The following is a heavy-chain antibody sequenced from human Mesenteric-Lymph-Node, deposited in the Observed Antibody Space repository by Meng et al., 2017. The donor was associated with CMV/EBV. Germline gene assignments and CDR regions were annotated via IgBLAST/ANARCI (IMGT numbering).Heavy chain of an antibody. D-gene: IGHD2-2*01. CDR2: IWYDGSNK. V-gene: IGHV3-33*01. CDR1: GFTFSSYG. J-gene: IGHJ4*02. Sequence: CAASGFTFSSYGMHWVRQAPGKGLEWVAVIWYDGSNKYYADSVKGRFTISRDNSKNTLYLQMNSLRAEDTAVYYCARDHPSTRYHFDYWGQGTLVTVSS. CDR3: ARDHPSTRYHFDY.